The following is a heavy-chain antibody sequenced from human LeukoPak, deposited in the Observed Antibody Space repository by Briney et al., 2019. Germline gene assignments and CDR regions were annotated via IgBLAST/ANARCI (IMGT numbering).Heavy chain of an antibody. CDR3: ASSDPPVAAAGTLGFDY. CDR2: ISAYNGNT. V-gene: IGHV1-18*01. J-gene: IGHJ4*02. Sequence: VKVSCKASGYTFTNYGINWVRQAPGEGPEWMGWISAYNGNTNYAQKFQGRVTITADKSTSTAYMELSSLRSEDTAVYYCASSDPPVAAAGTLGFDYWGQGTLVTVSS. CDR1: GYTFTNYG. D-gene: IGHD6-13*01.